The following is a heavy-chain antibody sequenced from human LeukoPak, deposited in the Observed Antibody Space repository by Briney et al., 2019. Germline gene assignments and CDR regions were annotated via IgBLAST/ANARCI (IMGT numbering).Heavy chain of an antibody. V-gene: IGHV3-74*01. CDR1: GFTFNSHW. Sequence: GGSLRLSCATSGFTFNSHWTHWVRQAPGKGLVWVTRISPDGSDTYYADSVKGRFTISRDNAENTLYLQMSSLRAEDTAMYYCTRGLAGFYGFFDFWGQGALVTVSS. J-gene: IGHJ4*02. CDR2: ISPDGSDT. D-gene: IGHD3-9*01. CDR3: TRGLAGFYGFFDF.